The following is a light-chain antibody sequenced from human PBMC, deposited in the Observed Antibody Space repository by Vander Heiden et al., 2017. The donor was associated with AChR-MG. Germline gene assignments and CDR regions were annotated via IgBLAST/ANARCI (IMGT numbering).Light chain of an antibody. V-gene: IGLV1-47*02. J-gene: IGLJ2*01. CDR2: SNT. CDR1: SANIGHNY. Sequence: QSVLTQPPSASGTPGQIITISCSGSSANIGHNYVYWYQQHPGTAPQLLIYSNTQRPSGVPDRFSGSKSGTSASLAISGLQSEDEADYYCAAWDDSLTGVVLGGGTKLSVL. CDR3: AAWDDSLTGVV.